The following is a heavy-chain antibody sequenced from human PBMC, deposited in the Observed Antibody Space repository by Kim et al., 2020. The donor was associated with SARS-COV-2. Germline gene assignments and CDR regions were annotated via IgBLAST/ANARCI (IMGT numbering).Heavy chain of an antibody. CDR3: ARDATAYYDFWSGYYYYYYGMDV. Sequence: GGSLRFSCAASGFTFSSYWMHWVRQAPGKGLVWVSRINSDGSSTSYADSVKGRFTISRDNAKNTLYLQMNSLRAEDTAVYYCARDATAYYDFWSGYYYYYYGMDVWGQGTTVTVSS. D-gene: IGHD3-3*01. J-gene: IGHJ6*02. CDR2: INSDGSST. V-gene: IGHV3-74*01. CDR1: GFTFSSYW.